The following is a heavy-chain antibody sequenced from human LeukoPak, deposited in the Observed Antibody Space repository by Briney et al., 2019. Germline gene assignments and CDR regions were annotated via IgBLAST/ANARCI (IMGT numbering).Heavy chain of an antibody. D-gene: IGHD6-19*01. V-gene: IGHV3-72*01. J-gene: IGHJ3*02. CDR1: GFTFSDHY. Sequence: GGSLRLSCAASGFTFSDHYMDWVRQAPGKGLEWVGRTRNKANSYTTEYAASVKGRFTISRDDSKNSLWLQMNSLKTEDTAVYYCARVSSGWYDAFDIWGQGTMVIVPS. CDR3: ARVSSGWYDAFDI. CDR2: TRNKANSYTT.